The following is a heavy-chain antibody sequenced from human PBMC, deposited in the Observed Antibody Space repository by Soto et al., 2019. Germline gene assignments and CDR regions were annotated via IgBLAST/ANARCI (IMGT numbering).Heavy chain of an antibody. CDR2: VDYSGST. Sequence: QVQLQESGPGLVKPSGTLSLTCTVSGGSISSYYWTWIRQPPGKRLEWIGYVDYSGSTNYNPSLKSRVTISVDTYKNQFSLKLSSVTAADTAVYYCARGRRSSSRLDAFDIWGQGTMVTVSS. D-gene: IGHD6-19*01. V-gene: IGHV4-59*01. CDR1: GGSISSYY. J-gene: IGHJ3*02. CDR3: ARGRRSSSRLDAFDI.